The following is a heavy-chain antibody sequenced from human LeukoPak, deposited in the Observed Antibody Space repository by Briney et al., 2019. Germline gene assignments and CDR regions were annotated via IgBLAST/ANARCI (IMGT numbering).Heavy chain of an antibody. Sequence: GGSLRLSCAASGFTFSSYAMGWVRQAPGKGLEWVSVISGSGDVTYYADSVRGRFTISRDNSKNTLYLQMSSLRAEDTAIYFCAKGGTYSSTWYGIPYYFDYWGQGNQVTVSS. J-gene: IGHJ4*02. V-gene: IGHV3-23*01. CDR1: GFTFSSYA. D-gene: IGHD6-13*01. CDR3: AKGGTYSSTWYGIPYYFDY. CDR2: ISGSGDVT.